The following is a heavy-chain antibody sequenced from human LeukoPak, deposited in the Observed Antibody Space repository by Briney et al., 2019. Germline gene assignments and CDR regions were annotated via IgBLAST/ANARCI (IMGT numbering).Heavy chain of an antibody. V-gene: IGHV3-7*01. Sequence: GGSLRLSYAVWGFILSDQWKNSVRQAPGKGREWVANIKQDGSEKYYVDSVKGRFTISRDNAKNSVFLQMTSLRAEDTAVYSCTRAPFCTVLGWLDPCGQGTLVTVSS. D-gene: IGHD2/OR15-2a*01. CDR3: TRAPFCTVLGWLDP. J-gene: IGHJ5*02. CDR2: IKQDGSEK. CDR1: GFILSDQW.